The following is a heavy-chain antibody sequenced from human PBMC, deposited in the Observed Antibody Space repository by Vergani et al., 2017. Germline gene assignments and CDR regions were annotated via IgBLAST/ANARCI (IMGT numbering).Heavy chain of an antibody. V-gene: IGHV3-48*01. D-gene: IGHD3-16*01. J-gene: IGHJ5*02. CDR3: ARDGAGHVGREGFDP. CDR2: ISSSSSTI. Sequence: EVQLVESGGGLVQPGGSLRLSCAASGFTFSSYSMNWFRQAPGKGLDWVSYISSSSSTIYYADSVKGRFTISRDNAKNSLYLQMNSLRAEDTAVYYCARDGAGHVGREGFDPWGQGTLVTVSS. CDR1: GFTFSSYS.